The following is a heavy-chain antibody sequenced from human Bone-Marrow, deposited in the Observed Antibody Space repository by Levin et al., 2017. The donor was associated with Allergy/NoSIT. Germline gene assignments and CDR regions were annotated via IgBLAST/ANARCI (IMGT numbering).Heavy chain of an antibody. V-gene: IGHV3-7*01. J-gene: IGHJ4*02. CDR2: IKLDGGEK. CDR3: ARDGDGEFDY. D-gene: IGHD3-10*01. CDR1: GFTFSSYW. Sequence: GGSLRLSCAASGFTFSSYWMNWVRQAPGKGLEWVANIKLDGGEKYYVDSVKGRFTISRDDAKNSLYLQMNSLRVEDTAVYYCARDGDGEFDYWGQGTLVTVSS.